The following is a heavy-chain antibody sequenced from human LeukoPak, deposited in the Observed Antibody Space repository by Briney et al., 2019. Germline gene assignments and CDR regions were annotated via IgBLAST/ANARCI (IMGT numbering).Heavy chain of an antibody. Sequence: ASVKVSCKASGYTFTGYYMHWVRQAPGQGLEWMGWINPNSGGTNYAQKFQGRVTMTRDTSISTAYMELSRLRSDDTAVYYCARCGGDCYVLYADYWGQGTLVTVSS. CDR2: INPNSGGT. CDR1: GYTFTGYY. V-gene: IGHV1-2*02. J-gene: IGHJ4*02. D-gene: IGHD2-21*01. CDR3: ARCGGDCYVLYADY.